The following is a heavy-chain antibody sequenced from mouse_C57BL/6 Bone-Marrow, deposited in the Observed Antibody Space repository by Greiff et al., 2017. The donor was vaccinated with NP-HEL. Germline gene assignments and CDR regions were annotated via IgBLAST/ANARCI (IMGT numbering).Heavy chain of an antibody. Sequence: VKLMESGAELVRPGTSVKMSCKASGYTFTNYWIGWAKQRPGHGLEWIGDIYPGGGYTNYNEKFKGKATLTADKSSSTAYMQFSSLTSEDSAIYYCARRGYPYAMDYWGQGTSVTVSS. V-gene: IGHV1-63*01. CDR1: GYTFTNYW. J-gene: IGHJ4*01. D-gene: IGHD2-2*01. CDR3: ARRGYPYAMDY. CDR2: IYPGGGYT.